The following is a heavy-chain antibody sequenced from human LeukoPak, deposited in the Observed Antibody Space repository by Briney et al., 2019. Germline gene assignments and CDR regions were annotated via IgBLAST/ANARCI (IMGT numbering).Heavy chain of an antibody. D-gene: IGHD3-10*01. V-gene: IGHV3-15*01. Sequence: PGGSLRLSCAASGFTFSNAWMSWVRQAPGKGLEWVGRIKSKTDGGTTDYAAPVKGRFTISRDDSKNTLYLQMNSLKTEDTAVYYCTTASGLWFGELNDAFDIWGQGTMVTASS. CDR2: IKSKTDGGTT. CDR3: TTASGLWFGELNDAFDI. J-gene: IGHJ3*02. CDR1: GFTFSNAW.